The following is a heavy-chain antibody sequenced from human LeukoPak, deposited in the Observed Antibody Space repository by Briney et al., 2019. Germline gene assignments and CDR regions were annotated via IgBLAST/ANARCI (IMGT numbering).Heavy chain of an antibody. CDR2: IYYSGST. D-gene: IGHD3-22*01. J-gene: IGHJ4*02. Sequence: SETLSLTCTVSGGSISSGGYYWSWIRQHPGKGLEWIGYIYYSGSTYYNPSLKSRVTISVDTSKNQFSLKLSSVTAADAAVYYCARGGGYYYDSSGYYYFDYWGQGTLVTVSS. CDR1: GGSISSGGYY. V-gene: IGHV4-31*03. CDR3: ARGGGYYYDSSGYYYFDY.